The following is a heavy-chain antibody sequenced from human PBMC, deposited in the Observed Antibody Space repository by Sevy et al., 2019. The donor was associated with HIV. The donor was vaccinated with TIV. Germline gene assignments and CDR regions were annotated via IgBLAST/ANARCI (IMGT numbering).Heavy chain of an antibody. CDR3: AIDKGLYDDSRADTYGMDV. CDR1: GFTFDDYT. CDR2: ISWDGGST. V-gene: IGHV3-43*01. Sequence: GGYLRLSCAASGFTFDDYTMHWVRQAPGKGLEWLSLISWDGGSTYYADSVKGRFTISRDNSKNSLYLQMNILRTEDTALYYCAIDKGLYDDSRADTYGMDVWGQGTTVTVSS. J-gene: IGHJ6*02. D-gene: IGHD3-22*01.